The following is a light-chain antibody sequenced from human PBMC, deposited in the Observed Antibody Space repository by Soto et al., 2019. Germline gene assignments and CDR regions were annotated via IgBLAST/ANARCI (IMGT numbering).Light chain of an antibody. CDR1: QTVSSS. V-gene: IGKV3-11*01. J-gene: IGKJ4*01. CDR3: QQHINWPLT. CDR2: EAS. Sequence: EIVLTQSPATLSLSPVERATLSCRASQTVSSSLAWYQQKPGQAPRLLIYEASNRATGIPARFSGSGSGADFTLTISSLEPEDFALYYCQQHINWPLTFGGGTKVDNK.